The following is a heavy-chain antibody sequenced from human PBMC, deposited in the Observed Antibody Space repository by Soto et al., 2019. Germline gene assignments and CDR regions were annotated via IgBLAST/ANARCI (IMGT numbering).Heavy chain of an antibody. Sequence: GGSLRLSCAASGFTFSSYSMNWVRQAPGKGLEWVSSISSSSSYIYYADSVKGRFTISRDNAKNSLYLQMNSLRAEDTAVYYCARSGSGSYYPHNWFDPWGQGTLVTVSS. D-gene: IGHD3-10*01. CDR3: ARSGSGSYYPHNWFDP. CDR2: ISSSSSYI. V-gene: IGHV3-21*01. J-gene: IGHJ5*02. CDR1: GFTFSSYS.